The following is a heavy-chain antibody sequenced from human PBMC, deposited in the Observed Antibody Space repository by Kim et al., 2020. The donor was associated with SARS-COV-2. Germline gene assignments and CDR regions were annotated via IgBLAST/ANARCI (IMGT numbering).Heavy chain of an antibody. Sequence: SVKVSCKASGFTFTSSAVQWVRQARGQRLEWIGWIVVGSGNTNYAQKFQERVTITRDMSTSTAYMELSSLRSEDTAVYYCAADSTLYGSAFDIWGQGTMVTVSS. CDR1: GFTFTSSA. CDR3: AADSTLYGSAFDI. D-gene: IGHD4-17*01. J-gene: IGHJ3*02. CDR2: IVVGSGNT. V-gene: IGHV1-58*01.